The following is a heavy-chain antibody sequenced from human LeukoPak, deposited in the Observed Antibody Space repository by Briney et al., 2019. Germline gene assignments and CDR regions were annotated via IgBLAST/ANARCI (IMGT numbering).Heavy chain of an antibody. Sequence: GGSLRLSCAASGFTFSSYWMSWVRQAPGKGLEWVAVISYDGSNKYYAGSVKGRFTISRDNSKNTLYLQMNSLRAEDTAVYYCARDAGFWPPGNYMDVWGKGTTVTVSS. D-gene: IGHD3-3*01. CDR1: GFTFSSYW. CDR2: ISYDGSNK. J-gene: IGHJ6*03. CDR3: ARDAGFWPPGNYMDV. V-gene: IGHV3-30-3*01.